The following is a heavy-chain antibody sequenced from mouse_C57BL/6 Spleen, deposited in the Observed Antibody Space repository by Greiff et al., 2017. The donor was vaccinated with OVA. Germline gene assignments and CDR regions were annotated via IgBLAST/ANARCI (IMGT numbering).Heavy chain of an antibody. Sequence: VKLQQPGAELVKPGASVKMSCKASGYTFTSYWITWVKQRPGQGLEWIGDIYPGSGSTNYNEKFKSKATLTVDTSSSTAYMQLSSLTSEDSAVYYCARAGGYDAMDYWGQGTSVTVSS. J-gene: IGHJ4*01. CDR1: GYTFTSYW. CDR2: IYPGSGST. V-gene: IGHV1-55*01. D-gene: IGHD1-1*02. CDR3: ARAGGYDAMDY.